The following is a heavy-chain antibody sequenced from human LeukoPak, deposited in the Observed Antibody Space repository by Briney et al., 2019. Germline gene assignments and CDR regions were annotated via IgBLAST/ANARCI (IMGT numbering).Heavy chain of an antibody. Sequence: SGALSLTCAVSGGSISTNNWWTWVRQPPGKGLEWIGEIHHSGSTDYNPSLKSRVTISPDKSKNQFSLTLTSVTAADTAVYFCARAPLSGTYYTDAFDIWGQGTMVTVSS. CDR1: GGSISTNNW. CDR3: ARAPLSGTYYTDAFDI. J-gene: IGHJ3*02. CDR2: IHHSGST. D-gene: IGHD1-26*01. V-gene: IGHV4-4*02.